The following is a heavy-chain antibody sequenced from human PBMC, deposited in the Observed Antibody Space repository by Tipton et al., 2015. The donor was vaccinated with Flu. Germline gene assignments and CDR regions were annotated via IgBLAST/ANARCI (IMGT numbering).Heavy chain of an antibody. D-gene: IGHD2-15*01. CDR2: IKQDGSDK. V-gene: IGHV3-7*01. J-gene: IGHJ4*02. Sequence: SGFTFSSYWMSWVRQAPGKGLEWVANIKQDGSDKYYVDSVKGRFTISRDNAKNSLYLQMNSLRAEDTAVYYCARDGILLSDYWGQGTLVTVSS. CDR3: ARDGILLSDY. CDR1: GFTFSSYW.